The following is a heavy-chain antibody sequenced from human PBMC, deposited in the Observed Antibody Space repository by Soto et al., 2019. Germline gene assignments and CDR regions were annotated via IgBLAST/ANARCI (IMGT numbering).Heavy chain of an antibody. J-gene: IGHJ4*02. CDR3: ASMGHYYDSSGDY. Sequence: QVQLVESGGGVVQPGRSLRLSCAASGFTFSSYAMHWVRQAPGKGLEWVAVISYDGSNKYYADSVKGRFTISRDNSRNTLYLQMNSLRAEDTAVYYCASMGHYYDSSGDYWGQGTLVTVSS. D-gene: IGHD3-22*01. CDR1: GFTFSSYA. V-gene: IGHV3-30-3*01. CDR2: ISYDGSNK.